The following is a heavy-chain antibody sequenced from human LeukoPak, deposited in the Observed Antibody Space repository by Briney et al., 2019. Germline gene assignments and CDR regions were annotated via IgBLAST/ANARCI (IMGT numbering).Heavy chain of an antibody. D-gene: IGHD1-1*01. CDR2: IIPIFGTA. CDR3: ARDLGDPKTRGTYIG. V-gene: IGHV1-69*05. CDR1: GGTFSSYA. J-gene: IGHJ3*01. Sequence: GSSVKVSCKASGGTFSSYAISWVRQAPGQGLEWMGRIIPIFGTANYAQKFQGRVTITTDESTSTAYMELSSLRSEDTAVYYCARDLGDPKTRGTYIGWGQGTMVTVSS.